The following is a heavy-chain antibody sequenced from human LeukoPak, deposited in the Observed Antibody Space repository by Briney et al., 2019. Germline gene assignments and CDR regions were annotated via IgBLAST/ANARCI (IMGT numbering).Heavy chain of an antibody. Sequence: GGSLSLSCVVSGFTFSEYWMTWIRQAPGKGLEWVSGISGSGGSTYYADSVKGRFTIFRDNSKNTLYLQMNSLRAEDTAVYHCANGWSPDYWGRGTLVTVSS. CDR1: GFTFSEYW. CDR3: ANGWSPDY. D-gene: IGHD2-15*01. CDR2: ISGSGGST. V-gene: IGHV3-23*01. J-gene: IGHJ4*02.